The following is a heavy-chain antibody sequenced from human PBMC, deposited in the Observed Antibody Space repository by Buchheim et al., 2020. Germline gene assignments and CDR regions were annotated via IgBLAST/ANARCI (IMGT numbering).Heavy chain of an antibody. Sequence: EVQVVESGGGLVQPGGSLRLSCAASGFSFSDRYMDWVRQAPGKGLEWVGRSRNKANSYTTEYAASVTGRFIISRDDSGNSLYLQTNSLKTEDTAVYYCARGSTSGYSDNWGQGT. CDR3: ARGSTSGYSDN. J-gene: IGHJ4*02. CDR1: GFSFSDRY. CDR2: SRNKANSYTT. D-gene: IGHD3-22*01. V-gene: IGHV3-72*01.